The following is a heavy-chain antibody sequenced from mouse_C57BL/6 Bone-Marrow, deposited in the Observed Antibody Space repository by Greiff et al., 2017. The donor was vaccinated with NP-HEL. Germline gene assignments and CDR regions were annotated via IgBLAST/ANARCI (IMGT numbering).Heavy chain of an antibody. V-gene: IGHV10-3*01. Sequence: EVQVVESGGGLVQPKGSLKLSCAASGFTFNTYAMHWVRQAPGKGLEWVARIRSKSSNYATYYADSVKGRFTISRDDSQSMLYLQMNNLKTEDTAMYCCVRWRLAFAYWGQGTLVTVSA. J-gene: IGHJ3*01. D-gene: IGHD4-1*01. CDR2: IRSKSSNYAT. CDR3: VRWRLAFAY. CDR1: GFTFNTYA.